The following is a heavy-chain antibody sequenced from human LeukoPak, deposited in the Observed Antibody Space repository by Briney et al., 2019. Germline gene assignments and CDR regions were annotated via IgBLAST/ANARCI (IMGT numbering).Heavy chain of an antibody. D-gene: IGHD3-22*01. J-gene: IGHJ6*03. V-gene: IGHV4-34*01. Sequence: SETLSLTCAVYGGSFSGYYWSWIRQPPGKGLEWIGEINHSGSTNYNPSLKSRVTISVDTSRNQFSLKLSSVTAADTAVYYCARAAESGYPYYYYYYMDVWGKGTTVTVSS. CDR2: INHSGST. CDR1: GGSFSGYY. CDR3: ARAAESGYPYYYYYYMDV.